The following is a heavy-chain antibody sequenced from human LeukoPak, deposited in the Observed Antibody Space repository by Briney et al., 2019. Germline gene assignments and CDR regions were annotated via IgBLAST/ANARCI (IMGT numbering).Heavy chain of an antibody. V-gene: IGHV4-30-4*08. Sequence: SETLSLTCTVSGGSISGYYWSWIRQPPGKGLEWIGYIYYTGSAYYNSSLKSRVTISVDTSKNQFSLKLTSVTAADTAVYYCARGGDYGDNWFDPWGQGTLVTVSA. CDR2: IYYTGSA. J-gene: IGHJ5*02. CDR3: ARGGDYGDNWFDP. D-gene: IGHD4-17*01. CDR1: GGSISGYY.